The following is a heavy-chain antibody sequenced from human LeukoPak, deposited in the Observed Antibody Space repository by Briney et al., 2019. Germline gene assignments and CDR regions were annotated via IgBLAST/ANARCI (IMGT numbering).Heavy chain of an antibody. CDR2: INPSSGGT. V-gene: IGHV1-2*02. J-gene: IGHJ4*02. CDR3: AAYASAWYVVY. Sequence: GASVTVSCKPSGYTFTGYYMHWVRQAPGQGLEWMGWINPSSGGTNYAQKFQGRVTMTRDTSISTVYMELSSLRSDDTAVYYCAAYASAWYVVYWGQGTLVTVSS. D-gene: IGHD6-19*01. CDR1: GYTFTGYY.